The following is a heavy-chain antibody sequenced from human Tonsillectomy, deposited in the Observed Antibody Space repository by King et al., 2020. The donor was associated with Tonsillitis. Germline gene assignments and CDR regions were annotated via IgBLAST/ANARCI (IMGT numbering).Heavy chain of an antibody. V-gene: IGHV4-39*01. D-gene: IGHD3-16*01. CDR2: IYYSGST. J-gene: IGHJ4*02. Sequence: QLQESGPGLVKPSETLSLTCTVSGGSFSSSSYYWGWIRQPPGKGLEWIGSIYYSGSTYYNPSLKSRVTISVDTSKNQFSLKLRSVTAADTAVYYCASHYGPSPYFDYWGQGTLVTVSS. CDR3: ASHYGPSPYFDY. CDR1: GGSFSSSSYY.